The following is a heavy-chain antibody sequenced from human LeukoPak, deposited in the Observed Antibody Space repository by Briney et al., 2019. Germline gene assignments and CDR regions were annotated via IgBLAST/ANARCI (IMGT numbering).Heavy chain of an antibody. CDR2: INPNSGGT. D-gene: IGHD2-2*01. Sequence: GASVKVSCKASGYTFTGYYMHWVPQAPGQGLEWMGWINPNSGGTNYAQKFQGRVNMTRDTSISTAYMELYRLRSDVTAVHCCARDCSSTSCSDYSGRETIVTVSS. V-gene: IGHV1-2*03. CDR1: GYTFTGYY. CDR3: ARDCSSTSCSDY. J-gene: IGHJ4*02.